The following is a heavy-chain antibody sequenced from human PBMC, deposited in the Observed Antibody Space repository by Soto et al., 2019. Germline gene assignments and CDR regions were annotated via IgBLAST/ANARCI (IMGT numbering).Heavy chain of an antibody. Sequence: GASVKVSCKASGYTFTSYYMHWVRQAPGQGLEWMGIINPSGGSTSYAQKFQGRVTMTRDTPTSTVYMELSSLRSEDTAIYYCARGDSTDCSNGVCSFFYNHDMDVWGQGTTVTVSS. CDR3: ARGDSTDCSNGVCSFFYNHDMDV. D-gene: IGHD2-8*01. V-gene: IGHV1-46*01. CDR1: GYTFTSYY. J-gene: IGHJ6*02. CDR2: INPSGGST.